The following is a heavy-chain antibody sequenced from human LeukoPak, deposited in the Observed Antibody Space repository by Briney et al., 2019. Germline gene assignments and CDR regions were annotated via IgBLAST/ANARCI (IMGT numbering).Heavy chain of an antibody. V-gene: IGHV4-28*05. J-gene: IGHJ6*02. CDR1: GYSISSSNW. D-gene: IGHD1-26*01. CDR2: IYYSGSI. CDR3: ARVGGTNYYYYGMDV. Sequence: PSDTLSLTCAVSGYSISSSNWWGWIRQPPGKGLEWIGYIYYSGSIYYNPSLKSRVTMSVDTSKNQFSLKLSSVTAADTAVYYCARVGGTNYYYYGMDVWGQGTTVTVSS.